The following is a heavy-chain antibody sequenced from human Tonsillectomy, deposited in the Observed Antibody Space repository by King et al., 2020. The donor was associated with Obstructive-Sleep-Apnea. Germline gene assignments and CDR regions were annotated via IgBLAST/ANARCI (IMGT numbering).Heavy chain of an antibody. V-gene: IGHV4-39*07. CDR3: VRGLAVAGTAKIYD. J-gene: IGHJ4*02. CDR1: GGSISSISDY. CDR2: LYNSDRI. Sequence: LQLQESGPGLVKPSETLSLTCTVSGGSISSISDYWGWIRQTPGRGLEWIANLYNSDRIHYNPSLKSRATMSIDTSNNQFSLRLTSVTAADTAIYYCVRGLAVAGTAKIYDWGQGTLVTVSS. D-gene: IGHD6-19*01.